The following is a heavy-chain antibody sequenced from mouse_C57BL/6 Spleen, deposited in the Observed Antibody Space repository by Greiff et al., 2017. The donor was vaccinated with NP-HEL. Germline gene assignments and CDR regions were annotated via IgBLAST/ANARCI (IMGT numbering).Heavy chain of an antibody. D-gene: IGHD3-3*01. J-gene: IGHJ4*01. CDR2: IRSKSNNYAT. V-gene: IGHV10-1*01. Sequence: EVKLVESGGGLVQPKGSLKLSCAASGFSFNTYAMNWVRQAPGKGLEWVARIRSKSNNYATYYADSVKDRFTISRDDSESMLYLQMNNLKTEDTAMYYCVRQTRDYAMDYWGQGTSVTVSS. CDR1: GFSFNTYA. CDR3: VRQTRDYAMDY.